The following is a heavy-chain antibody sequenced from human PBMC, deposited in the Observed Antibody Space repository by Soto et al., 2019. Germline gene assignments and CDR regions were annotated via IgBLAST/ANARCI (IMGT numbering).Heavy chain of an antibody. J-gene: IGHJ3*02. Sequence: PGGSLRLSCAASGFTFSSYAMSWVRQAPGKGLEWFSAISGIGGSTYYADSVKGRFTISRDNSKNTLYLQMNSLRAEDTAVYYCATRQYQLLQNDAFDIWGQGTMVTVSS. D-gene: IGHD2-2*01. CDR1: GFTFSSYA. CDR2: ISGIGGST. CDR3: ATRQYQLLQNDAFDI. V-gene: IGHV3-23*01.